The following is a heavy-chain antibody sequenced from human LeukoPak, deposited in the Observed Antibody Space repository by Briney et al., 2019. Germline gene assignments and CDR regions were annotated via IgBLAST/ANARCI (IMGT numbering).Heavy chain of an antibody. CDR3: TRWSTAQFDY. J-gene: IGHJ4*02. CDR2: IRSKANSYAT. D-gene: IGHD6-6*01. CDR1: GFTFSGSA. Sequence: GALRLSCAASGFTFSGSAMHWVRQASGEGLELGGRIRSKANSYATAYAASVKGRFTTSRDDSKNTAYLQMNSLKTEDTAVYYCTRWSTAQFDYWGQGTLVTVSS. V-gene: IGHV3-73*01.